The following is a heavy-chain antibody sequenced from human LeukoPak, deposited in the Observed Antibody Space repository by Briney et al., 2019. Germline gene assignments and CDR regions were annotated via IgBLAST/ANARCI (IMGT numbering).Heavy chain of an antibody. V-gene: IGHV4-34*01. Sequence: SETLSLTCAVYGGSFSGYYWSWIRQPPGKGLEWIGEINHSGSTNYNPSLKSRVIISVDTSKNQFSLKLSSVTAADTAVYYCARPRIAAAPHDAFDIWGQGTMVTVSS. CDR3: ARPRIAAAPHDAFDI. J-gene: IGHJ3*02. D-gene: IGHD6-13*01. CDR1: GGSFSGYY. CDR2: INHSGST.